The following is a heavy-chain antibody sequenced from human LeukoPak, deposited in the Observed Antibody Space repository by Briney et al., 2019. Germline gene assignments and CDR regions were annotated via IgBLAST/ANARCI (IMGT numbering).Heavy chain of an antibody. J-gene: IGHJ6*02. D-gene: IGHD5-24*01. Sequence: SETLSLTCAVYGGSFSGYYWSWIRQPPGKGLEWIGEINHSGSTNYNPSLKSRVTISVDTSKNQFSLKLSSVTAADTAVYYCARHGMAHLYGMDVWGQGTTVTVSS. V-gene: IGHV4-34*01. CDR1: GGSFSGYY. CDR3: ARHGMAHLYGMDV. CDR2: INHSGST.